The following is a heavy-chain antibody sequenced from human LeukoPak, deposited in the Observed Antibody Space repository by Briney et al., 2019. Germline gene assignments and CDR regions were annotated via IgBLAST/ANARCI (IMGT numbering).Heavy chain of an antibody. CDR1: GYTFTSYY. CDR3: TGAGSGNNWFDP. CDR2: INPSGGST. D-gene: IGHD3-10*01. J-gene: IGHJ5*02. V-gene: IGHV1-46*01. Sequence: ASVKVSCKASGYTFTSYYMHWVRQAPGQGLEWMGIINPSGGSTSYAQKLQGRVTMTRDMSTSTVYMELSSLRSEDTAVYYCTGAGSGNNWFDPWGQGTLVTVSS.